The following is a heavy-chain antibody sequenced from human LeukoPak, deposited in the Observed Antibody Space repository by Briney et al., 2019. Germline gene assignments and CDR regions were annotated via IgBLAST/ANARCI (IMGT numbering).Heavy chain of an antibody. J-gene: IGHJ6*03. CDR1: GYTLTELS. CDR3: ATTLGYSYGPRYYYYYMDV. CDR2: FDPEDGET. V-gene: IGHV1-24*01. Sequence: ASVKVSCEVSGYTLTELSMHWVRQAPGKGLEWMGGFDPEDGETIYAQKFQGRVTMTEDTSTVTAHMELSSLRSEDTAVYYCATTLGYSYGPRYYYYYMDVWGKGTTVTVSS. D-gene: IGHD5-18*01.